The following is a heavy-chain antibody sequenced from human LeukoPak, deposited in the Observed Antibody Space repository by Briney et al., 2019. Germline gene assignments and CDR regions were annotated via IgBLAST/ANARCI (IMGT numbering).Heavy chain of an antibody. CDR1: GYTFTSCD. CDR3: TRDMRGAAAADDAFDI. D-gene: IGHD6-13*01. Sequence: ASVKVSCKASGYTFTSCDINWVRQASGQGFEWMGWMNPNSGDTGYAQNFQGRVTITRDTSISTAYMELSSLRSEDTAMYYCTRDMRGAAAADDAFDIWGQGTMVTVSS. V-gene: IGHV1-8*01. J-gene: IGHJ3*02. CDR2: MNPNSGDT.